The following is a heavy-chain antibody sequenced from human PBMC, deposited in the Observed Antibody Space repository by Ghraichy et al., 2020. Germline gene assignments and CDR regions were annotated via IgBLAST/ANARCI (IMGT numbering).Heavy chain of an antibody. CDR2: ISAYNGNT. D-gene: IGHD6-19*01. J-gene: IGHJ6*02. V-gene: IGHV1-18*01. Sequence: ASVKVSCKASGYTFTSYGISWVRQAPGQGLEWMGWISAYNGNTNYAQKLQGRVTMTTDTSTSTAYMELRSLRSDDTAVYYCAREKQSSGWYNYYYYYGMDVWGQGTTVTVSS. CDR1: GYTFTSYG. CDR3: AREKQSSGWYNYYYYYGMDV.